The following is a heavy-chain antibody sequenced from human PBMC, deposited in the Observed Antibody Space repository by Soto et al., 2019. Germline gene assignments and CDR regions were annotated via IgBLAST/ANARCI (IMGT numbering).Heavy chain of an antibody. CDR1: GDSIASGGNY. V-gene: IGHV4-31*03. J-gene: IGHJ6*02. Sequence: SETLSLTCIVSGDSIASGGNYCSWLRHLPGKGLDWIGYTYFSKSTYYNPSLKSRVTISVDAAKNQFSLKLDSVTAVNMPLYYSSTRRAVAFHYYSGLYVWDPGTTVTV. D-gene: IGHD4-4*01. CDR3: STRRAVAFHYYSGLYV. CDR2: TYFSKST.